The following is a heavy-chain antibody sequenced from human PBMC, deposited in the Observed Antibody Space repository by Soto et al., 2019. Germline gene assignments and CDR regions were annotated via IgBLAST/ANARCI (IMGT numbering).Heavy chain of an antibody. CDR3: ARDLMVRGVIMGYYFDY. Sequence: QVQLVQSGAEVKKPGSSVKVSCKASGGTFSSYAISWVRQAPGQGLEWMGGIIPIFGTANYAQKFQGRVTITADESTSTAYMELSSLRSEDTAVYYCARDLMVRGVIMGYYFDYWGQGTLVTVSS. CDR1: GGTFSSYA. V-gene: IGHV1-69*01. CDR2: IIPIFGTA. J-gene: IGHJ4*02. D-gene: IGHD3-10*01.